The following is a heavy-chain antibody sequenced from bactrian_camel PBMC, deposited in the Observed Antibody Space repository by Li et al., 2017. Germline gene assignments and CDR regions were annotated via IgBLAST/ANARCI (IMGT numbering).Heavy chain of an antibody. V-gene: IGHV3S53*01. D-gene: IGHD1*01. CDR1: GTSYTADC. CDR3: AAAAGREIPAAQIPSAKAYDA. CDR2: VDSVGTP. Sequence: QVQLVESGGGSVQAGGSLRLSCSASGTSYTADCMGWYRQVPGKKREGVAAVDSVGTPAYGDSVKGRFTISLDTSKNTLDLQMNNLKPSGTAMYYCAAAAGREIPAAQIPSAKAYDAWGQGTQVTVS. J-gene: IGHJ4*01.